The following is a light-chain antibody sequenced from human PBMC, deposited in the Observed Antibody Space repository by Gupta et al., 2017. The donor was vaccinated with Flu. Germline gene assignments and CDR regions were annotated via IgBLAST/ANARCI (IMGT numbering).Light chain of an antibody. J-gene: IGKJ3*01. CDR2: GAS. CDR1: QSVSSSY. V-gene: IGKV3-20*01. Sequence: VSTQSPRTLSLSLGERATPSRRASQSVSSSYLAWYQQKPGQAPRLLIYGASSRATGIPDRFSGSGSGTDFTLTISRLEPEDFAVYYCQQYGSSPCSFGHGTKVDIK. CDR3: QQYGSSPCS.